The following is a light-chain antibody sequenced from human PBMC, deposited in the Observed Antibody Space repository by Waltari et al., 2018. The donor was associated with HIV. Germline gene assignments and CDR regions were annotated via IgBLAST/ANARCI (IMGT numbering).Light chain of an antibody. Sequence: DIVMTQSPDSLAASLVERAIINCNPGQSVLYSSNDTNDLAWYQQKPGQPPKLLIYWASTRESGVPVRFSGSGSGTDFTLTISSLQAEDVAVYYCQQYYSTRYTFGQGTKLEIK. CDR1: QSVLYSSNDTND. V-gene: IGKV4-1*01. CDR2: WAS. CDR3: QQYYSTRYT. J-gene: IGKJ2*01.